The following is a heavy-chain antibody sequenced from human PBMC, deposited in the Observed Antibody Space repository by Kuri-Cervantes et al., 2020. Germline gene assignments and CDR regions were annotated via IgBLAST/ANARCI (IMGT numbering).Heavy chain of an antibody. CDR3: ARSPILSSYGRDYYYYMDV. J-gene: IGHJ6*03. D-gene: IGHD5-18*01. CDR2: IYWDDEK. CDR1: GCSTSTSGVG. V-gene: IGHV2-5*02. Sequence: GPKLGKATQTPTRTCTASGCSTSTSGVGVGWIRQPPGKALEWLALIYWDDEKRYSPSLKTRLTISKDTSKNQVVLTMTNMDPVDTATYYCARSPILSSYGRDYYYYMDVWGKGTTVTVSS.